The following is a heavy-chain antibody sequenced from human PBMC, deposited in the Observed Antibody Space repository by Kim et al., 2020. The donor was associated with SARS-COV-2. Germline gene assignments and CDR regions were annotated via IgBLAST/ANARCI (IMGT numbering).Heavy chain of an antibody. D-gene: IGHD3-10*01. Sequence: GGSLRLSCAASGFTFSSYAMSWVRQAPGKGLEWVSAISGSGGSTYYADSVKGRFTISRDNSKNTLYLQMNSLRAEDTAVYYCASQALPRFGEDSYYFDYWGQGTLVTVSS. CDR1: GFTFSSYA. CDR2: ISGSGGST. CDR3: ASQALPRFGEDSYYFDY. V-gene: IGHV3-23*01. J-gene: IGHJ4*02.